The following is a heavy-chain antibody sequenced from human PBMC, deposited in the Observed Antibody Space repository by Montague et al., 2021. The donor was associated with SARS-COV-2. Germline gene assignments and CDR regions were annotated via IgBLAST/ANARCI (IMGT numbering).Heavy chain of an antibody. V-gene: IGHV4-59*01. J-gene: IGHJ3*02. D-gene: IGHD6-19*01. Sequence: SETLSFTCTVSGGSISSYYWSWIRQPPGKGLEWIGYIYYSGSTNXNPSLKSRVTISVDTSKSQFSLKLSSVTAADTAVYYCARGSGWMGNAFDIWGQGTMVTVSS. CDR3: ARGSGWMGNAFDI. CDR1: GGSISSYY. CDR2: IYYSGST.